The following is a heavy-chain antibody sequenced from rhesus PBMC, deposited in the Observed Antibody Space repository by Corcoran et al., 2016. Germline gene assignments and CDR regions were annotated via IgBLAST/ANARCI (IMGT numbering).Heavy chain of an antibody. J-gene: IGHJ4*01. Sequence: QLQLQESGPGLVKPSETLSLTCAVSGGSISSSYWSWIRQAPGKGLEWIGYIYGSGSRTHYHPSLKRRVTLSVDTSTNQLSLKLSSVPAADTAVYYCARENPTFDSWGQGVLVTVSS. CDR3: ARENPTFDS. CDR1: GGSISSSY. CDR2: IYGSGSRT. V-gene: IGHV4-169*02.